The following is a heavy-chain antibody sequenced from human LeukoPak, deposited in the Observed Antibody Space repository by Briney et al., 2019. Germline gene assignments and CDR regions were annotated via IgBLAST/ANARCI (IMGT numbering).Heavy chain of an antibody. CDR2: IIPIFGTA. CDR1: GGTFSSYA. CDR3: VRGGPYGDYFLGMDV. J-gene: IGHJ6*02. D-gene: IGHD4-17*01. V-gene: IGHV1-69*13. Sequence: ASVKVSCKASGGTFSSYAISWVRQAPGQGLKWMGGIIPIFGTANYAQTFQGRVTITADESTSTAYMELSSRRSEDTAVYYCVRGGPYGDYFLGMDVWGQGTTVTVSS.